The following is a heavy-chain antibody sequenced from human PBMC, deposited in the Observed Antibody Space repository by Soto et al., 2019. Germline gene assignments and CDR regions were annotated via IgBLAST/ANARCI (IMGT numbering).Heavy chain of an antibody. CDR3: ASSTQKLIAVAPLDY. CDR1: GYTFTGYY. CDR2: INPNSGGT. V-gene: IGHV1-2*02. J-gene: IGHJ4*02. D-gene: IGHD6-19*01. Sequence: ASVKVSCKASGYTFTGYYMHWVRQAPGQGLEWMGWINPNSGGTNYAQKFQGRVTMTRDTSISTAFMALSRLRSDDTAVYYCASSTQKLIAVAPLDYWGQGTLVTVSS.